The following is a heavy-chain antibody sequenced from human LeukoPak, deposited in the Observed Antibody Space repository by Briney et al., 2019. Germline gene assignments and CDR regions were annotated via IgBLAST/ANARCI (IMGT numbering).Heavy chain of an antibody. J-gene: IGHJ6*02. V-gene: IGHV3-9*01. CDR1: GFTFSSYA. Sequence: GGSLRLSCAASGFTFSSYAMHWVRQPPGKGLEWVSGINWNSGNIGHADSVKGRFTISRDNAKNSLYLQMSNLRAEDTAVYFCARGGGLDVWGQGATVTVSS. CDR3: ARGGGLDV. D-gene: IGHD3-16*01. CDR2: INWNSGNI.